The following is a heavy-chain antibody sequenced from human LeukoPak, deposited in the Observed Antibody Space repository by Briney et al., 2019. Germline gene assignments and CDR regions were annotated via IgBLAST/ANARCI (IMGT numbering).Heavy chain of an antibody. Sequence: PGGSLRLSCAASGFTFDDYGMHWVRQAPGKGLEWVSGISWNSGSIDYADSVKGRFTISRDNAKNSLYLQMNSLRAEDTALYYRAKDMQMATIIGGLIDYWGQGTLVTVSS. J-gene: IGHJ4*02. CDR3: AKDMQMATIIGGLIDY. CDR2: ISWNSGSI. D-gene: IGHD5-24*01. CDR1: GFTFDDYG. V-gene: IGHV3-9*01.